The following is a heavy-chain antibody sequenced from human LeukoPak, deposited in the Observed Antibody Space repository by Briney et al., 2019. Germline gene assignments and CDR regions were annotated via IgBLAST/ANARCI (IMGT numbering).Heavy chain of an antibody. CDR2: ISGSSSYI. D-gene: IGHD4-17*01. Sequence: GGSLRLSCAASGFTFSDYYMSWIRQAPGKGLAGVSYISGSSSYIYYADSVKGRFTISRDNAKNSLYLQVNSLRAEDTAVYYCARAETTVTRPHWFDPWGQGTLVTVSS. V-gene: IGHV3-11*04. CDR1: GFTFSDYY. CDR3: ARAETTVTRPHWFDP. J-gene: IGHJ5*02.